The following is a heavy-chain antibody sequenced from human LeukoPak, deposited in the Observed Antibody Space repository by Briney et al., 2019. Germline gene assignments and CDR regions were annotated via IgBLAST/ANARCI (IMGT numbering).Heavy chain of an antibody. CDR1: GASFSGYY. J-gene: IGHJ4*02. CDR2: INHSGST. D-gene: IGHD6-25*01. CDR3: ARARGAEAIDS. V-gene: IGHV4-34*01. Sequence: SETLSLTCAVYGASFSGYYWSWIRQPPGKGLEWVGEINHSGSTNYNPSLKSRVTISVDTSKNQFSLKLTSVTAADTAVYYCARARGAEAIDSWGQGTLVTVSS.